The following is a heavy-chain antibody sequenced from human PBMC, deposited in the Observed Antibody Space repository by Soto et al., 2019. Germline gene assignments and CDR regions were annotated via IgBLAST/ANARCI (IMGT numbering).Heavy chain of an antibody. CDR3: ARDTDFWRGDAFDI. D-gene: IGHD3-3*01. J-gene: IGHJ3*02. V-gene: IGHV4-31*03. Sequence: SETLSLTCTVSGGSISSGGYYWSWIRQHPGKGLEWIGYIYYSGSTYYNPFLKSRVTISVDTSKNQFSLKLSSVTAADTAVYYCARDTDFWRGDAFDIWGQGTMVTVSS. CDR1: GGSISSGGYY. CDR2: IYYSGST.